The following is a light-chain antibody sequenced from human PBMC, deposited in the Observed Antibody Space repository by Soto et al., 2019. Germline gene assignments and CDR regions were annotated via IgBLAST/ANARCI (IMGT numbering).Light chain of an antibody. CDR3: SSYTAGSPYV. CDR1: SNDAGGNNY. Sequence: QSVLTQPASVSGSPGQSITISCNGTSNDAGGNNYVSWYQHHPGKAPKLMIYEVTNRPSGVSNRFSGSKSGNTASLTISGLLAEDEADYYCSSYTAGSPYVFGTGTKLTVL. J-gene: IGLJ1*01. V-gene: IGLV2-14*01. CDR2: EVT.